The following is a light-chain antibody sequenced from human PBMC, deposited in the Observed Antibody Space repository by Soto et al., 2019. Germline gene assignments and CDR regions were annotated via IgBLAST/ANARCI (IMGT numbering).Light chain of an antibody. CDR3: QQYKAYPYT. CDR2: DAS. V-gene: IGKV3-11*01. J-gene: IGKJ2*01. Sequence: EIVLTQSPATLSLSPGERATLSCRASQSVSSYLAWYQQKPGQAPRLLIYDASNRATGIPARFSGSGSGTEFTLTISGLQPDDFATYYCQQYKAYPYTFAQGTKVDI. CDR1: QSVSSY.